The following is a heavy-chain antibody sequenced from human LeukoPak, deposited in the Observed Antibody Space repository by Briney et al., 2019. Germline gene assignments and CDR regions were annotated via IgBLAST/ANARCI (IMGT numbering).Heavy chain of an antibody. CDR1: GFTFSNYP. Sequence: GSLRLSCSASGFTFSNYPMHWVRQAPGKGLVWVSRIKSDGITITYADSVKGRFTISRDNAKNTLYLQMNSLRAEDTAVYYCPRDLNWSLDQWGQGTLVTVSS. J-gene: IGHJ4*02. CDR2: IKSDGITI. CDR3: PRDLNWSLDQ. V-gene: IGHV3-74*01. D-gene: IGHD1-20*01.